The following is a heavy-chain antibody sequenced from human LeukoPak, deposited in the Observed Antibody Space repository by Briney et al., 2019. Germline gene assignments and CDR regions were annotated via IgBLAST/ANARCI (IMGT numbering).Heavy chain of an antibody. Sequence: QPSETLSLTCTVSGGSISSSSYYWGWIRQPPGKGLEWIGSIYYSGSTYYNPSLKSRVTISVDTSKNQFSLKLSSVTAADTAVYYCARVGGVVRVPPNWFDPWGQGTLDTVSS. V-gene: IGHV4-39*07. J-gene: IGHJ5*02. CDR2: IYYSGST. CDR3: ARVGGVVRVPPNWFDP. D-gene: IGHD3-3*01. CDR1: GGSISSSSYY.